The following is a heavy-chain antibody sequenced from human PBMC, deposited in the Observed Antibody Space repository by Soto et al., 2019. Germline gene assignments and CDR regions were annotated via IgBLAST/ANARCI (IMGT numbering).Heavy chain of an antibody. CDR2: IIAIFGTA. D-gene: IGHD1-26*01. CDR1: GGTFSSYA. Sequence: SVKVSCKASGGTFSSYAISWVRQAPGQGLEWMGGIIAIFGTANYAQKFQGRVTITADESTSTAYMELSSLRSEDTAVYYCARGIVKDYYYGMDVWGQGTTVTVSS. CDR3: ARGIVKDYYYGMDV. V-gene: IGHV1-69*13. J-gene: IGHJ6*02.